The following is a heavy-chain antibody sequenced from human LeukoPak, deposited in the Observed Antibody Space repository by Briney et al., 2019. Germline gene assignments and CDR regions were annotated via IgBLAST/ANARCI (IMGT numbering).Heavy chain of an antibody. J-gene: IGHJ4*02. Sequence: SETLSLTCAVSGTSINNKKWWSWVRQPPGKGLEWIGEIYQSGSTNYNPSLKSRVTISVDKSKNQFSLKLTSVTAADTAVYYCAKSGDYGLDYWGPGTLVTVSS. CDR3: AKSGDYGLDY. D-gene: IGHD3-3*01. CDR1: GTSINNKKW. V-gene: IGHV4-4*02. CDR2: IYQSGST.